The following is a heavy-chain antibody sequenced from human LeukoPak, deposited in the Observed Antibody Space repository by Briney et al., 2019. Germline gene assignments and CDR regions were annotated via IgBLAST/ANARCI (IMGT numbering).Heavy chain of an antibody. J-gene: IGHJ5*02. CDR3: AIRTDYYGSGSYQNWFDP. CDR1: GGSISSTTYY. D-gene: IGHD3-10*01. CDR2: IYYSGNT. Sequence: PSETLSLTCSVSGGSISSTTYYWGWIRQPPGKGLEWIGSIYYSGNTHYNPSLKSRVTISVDTSRNQFSLKLTSLTAADRAVYYCAIRTDYYGSGSYQNWFDPRGQGILVTVSS. V-gene: IGHV4-39*01.